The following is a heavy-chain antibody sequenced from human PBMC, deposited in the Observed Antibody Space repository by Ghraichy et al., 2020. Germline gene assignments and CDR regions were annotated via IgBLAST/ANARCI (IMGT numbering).Heavy chain of an antibody. V-gene: IGHV4-61*03. CDR2: IYYTGST. CDR1: GGSVSSGSYY. CDR3: ARGRDSSAWYLFDY. Sequence: SLNITCTVSGGSVSSGSYYWSWIRQPPGKGLEWIGYIYYTGSTNYNPSLKSRVAISVDTPKSHFSLKLSSVTAADTAVYYCARGRDSSAWYLFDYWGQGTLVTVSS. J-gene: IGHJ4*02. D-gene: IGHD6-19*01.